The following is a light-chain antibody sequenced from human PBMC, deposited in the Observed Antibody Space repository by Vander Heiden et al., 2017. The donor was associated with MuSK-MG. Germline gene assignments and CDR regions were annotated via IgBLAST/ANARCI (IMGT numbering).Light chain of an antibody. J-gene: IGKJ4*01. CDR1: QSVLYSSNNKNY. CDR2: WAS. CDR3: QQDDSTPLT. V-gene: IGKV4-1*01. Sequence: DFVMPQSPDSLAVSLGERATINCRSSQSVLYSSNNKNYLAWYQQKPGQPPKVLIYWASTRESGVPDRFSGSGSGTDFTLTISSLQAEDVAVYYCQQDDSTPLTFGGGTKVEIK.